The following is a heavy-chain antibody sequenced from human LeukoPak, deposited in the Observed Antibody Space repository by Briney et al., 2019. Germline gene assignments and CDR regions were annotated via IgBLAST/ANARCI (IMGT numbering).Heavy chain of an antibody. V-gene: IGHV3-23*01. CDR1: GFTFSSFA. CDR2: ISGSGGST. Sequence: GGSLRLSCAASGFTFSSFAMSWVRQAPGKGLEWVSAISGSGGSTYYANSVKGRFTISRDNSKNTLYLQMNSLRAEDTAVYYCAKDVVLRGNYFDYWGQGTLVTVSS. D-gene: IGHD2-21*01. J-gene: IGHJ4*02. CDR3: AKDVVLRGNYFDY.